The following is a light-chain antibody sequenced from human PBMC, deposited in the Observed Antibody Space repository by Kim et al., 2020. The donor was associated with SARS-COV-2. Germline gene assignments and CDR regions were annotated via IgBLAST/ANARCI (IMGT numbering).Light chain of an antibody. CDR2: DVF. V-gene: IGLV2-14*03. CDR3: TSYRSSGYV. J-gene: IGLJ1*01. CDR1: SSDVGGYNY. Sequence: QSVLTQPASVSGSPGQSITISCTGTSSDVGGYNYVSWYQQYPGKAPKLMIYDVFKRPSGVSNRFSGSKSGNTASLTISGLQAEDEADYYCTSYRSSGYVFGTGTKVTFL.